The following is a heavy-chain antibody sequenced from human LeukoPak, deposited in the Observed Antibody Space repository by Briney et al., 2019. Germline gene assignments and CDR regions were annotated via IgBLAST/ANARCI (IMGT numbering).Heavy chain of an antibody. J-gene: IGHJ4*02. D-gene: IGHD3-9*01. CDR1: GFTFSSYA. Sequence: PGGSLRLSCAASGFTFSSYAMSWVRQAPGKGLEWVSAISGSGGSTYYADSVKGRFTISRDNSKTTLYLQMNSLRAEDTAVYYCAKSVKVLRYFDWLLTDYWGQGTLVTVSS. CDR2: ISGSGGST. CDR3: AKSVKVLRYFDWLLTDY. V-gene: IGHV3-23*01.